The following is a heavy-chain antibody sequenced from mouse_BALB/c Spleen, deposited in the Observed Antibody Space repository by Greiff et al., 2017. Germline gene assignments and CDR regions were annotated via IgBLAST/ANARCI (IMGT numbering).Heavy chain of an antibody. D-gene: IGHD1-1*01. J-gene: IGHJ2*01. CDR1: GYSFTGYN. CDR2: IDPYNGGT. Sequence: VQLQQSGPELGKPGASVKISCKASGYSFTGYNMYWVKQSHRKSLEWIGYIDPYNGGTSYNQKSKGKATLTVDKSSSTAYMHLNSLTSEDSAIYYCARGRDGGGYFDDWGQGTTLTVSS. V-gene: IGHV1S135*01. CDR3: ARGRDGGGYFDD.